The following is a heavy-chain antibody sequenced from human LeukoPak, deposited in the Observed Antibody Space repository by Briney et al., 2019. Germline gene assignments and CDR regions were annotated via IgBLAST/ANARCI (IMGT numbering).Heavy chain of an antibody. Sequence: ASVKVSCKASGYTFTGYAMHWVRQAPGQRLEWMGWINAGNGNTKYSQKFQGRVTITRDTSASTAYMELSSLRSEDTAVYYCARDHNIVAPFDYWGQGTLVTVSS. CDR3: ARDHNIVAPFDY. CDR2: INAGNGNT. CDR1: GYTFTGYA. J-gene: IGHJ4*02. D-gene: IGHD5-12*01. V-gene: IGHV1-3*01.